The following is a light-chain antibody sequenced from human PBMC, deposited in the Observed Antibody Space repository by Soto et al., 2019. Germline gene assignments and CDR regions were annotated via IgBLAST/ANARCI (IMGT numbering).Light chain of an antibody. CDR3: QQYGNSPIT. J-gene: IGKJ5*01. CDR2: RAS. Sequence: IVMTQSPATLSLSPGERATLSCRASQSVSSNLAWYQQKPGQAPRLLIYRASTRATGIPDRFSGSGSGTDFTLTISRLEPEDFAVYYCQQYGNSPITFGQGTRLENK. V-gene: IGKV3-20*01. CDR1: QSVSSN.